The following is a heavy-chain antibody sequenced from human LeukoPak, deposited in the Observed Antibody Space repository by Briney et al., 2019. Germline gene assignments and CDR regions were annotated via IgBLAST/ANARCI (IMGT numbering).Heavy chain of an antibody. CDR1: GFTFDDYA. CDR2: ISWNSGTI. D-gene: IGHD3-22*01. CDR3: AKGYHYDSSGYYGGFDY. J-gene: IGHJ4*02. V-gene: IGHV3-9*01. Sequence: GGSLRLSCAASGFTFDDYAMHWVRLAPGKGLEWVSGISWNSGTIDYADSVKGRFIISRDNAKNSLYLQMNSLRAEDTALYYCAKGYHYDSSGYYGGFDYWGQGTLVTVSS.